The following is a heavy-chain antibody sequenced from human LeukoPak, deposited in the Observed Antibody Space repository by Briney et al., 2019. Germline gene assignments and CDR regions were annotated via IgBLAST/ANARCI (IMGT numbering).Heavy chain of an antibody. Sequence: PSETLSLTCTVSAVSINSYYWSWIRQPPGKGLEWIGYIYYSGSTDYNPSLKSRVTISVDTSKNQFSLKLSSVTAADTAVYYCARVGGSGSYYYAMDVWGQGTTVTVSS. V-gene: IGHV4-59*01. CDR1: AVSINSYY. CDR3: ARVGGSGSYYYAMDV. CDR2: IYYSGST. J-gene: IGHJ6*02. D-gene: IGHD3-10*01.